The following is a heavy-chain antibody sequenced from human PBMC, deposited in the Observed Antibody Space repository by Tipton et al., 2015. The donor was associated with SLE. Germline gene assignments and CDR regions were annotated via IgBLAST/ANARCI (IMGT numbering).Heavy chain of an antibody. J-gene: IGHJ4*02. CDR2: ISTYNGNT. CDR3: VRDVKGLDVDY. V-gene: IGHV1-18*01. D-gene: IGHD5-24*01. CDR1: GYTFTTYG. Sequence: QVQLVQSGVEVKKPGASVRVSCKASGYTFTTYGISWVRQAPGQGLEWMGWISTYNGNTNYAQKLQGRVTMTSDTSTSTAYMELRSLRSDDTAVYYCVRDVKGLDVDYWGPGSLLTVSS.